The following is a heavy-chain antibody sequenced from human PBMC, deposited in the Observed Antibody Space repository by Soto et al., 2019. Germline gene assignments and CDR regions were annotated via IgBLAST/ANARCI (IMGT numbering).Heavy chain of an antibody. CDR3: ARVYSDYIDY. CDR2: ISAEKQKT. Sequence: QVHLEQSGAEVKKPGASVTVSCKASGYSFSTNGIRWVRQAPGHGLEWMGWISAEKQKTKYAPKFQGRVTMNADTSTKTGSMELRSLRSDDTAVYFCARVYSDYIDYWGQGTLVSVSS. V-gene: IGHV1-18*04. CDR1: GYSFSTNG. J-gene: IGHJ4*02. D-gene: IGHD3-16*01.